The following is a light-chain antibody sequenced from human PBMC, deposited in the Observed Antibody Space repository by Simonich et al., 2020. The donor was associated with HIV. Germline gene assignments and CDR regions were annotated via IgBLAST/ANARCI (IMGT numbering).Light chain of an antibody. J-gene: IGKJ3*01. CDR2: EVS. CDR3: MQALQTPFT. Sequence: DTVMTQTPLYLSVTPGQPASISCKAGQSLLHCDGKTYLYWYLQEPGQSPQVLIYEVSSRVSGVPDRFSGSGSGTEFTLKISRVEAEDVGVYYCMQALQTPFTFGPGTKVDIK. CDR1: QSLLHCDGKTY. V-gene: IGKV2-29*02.